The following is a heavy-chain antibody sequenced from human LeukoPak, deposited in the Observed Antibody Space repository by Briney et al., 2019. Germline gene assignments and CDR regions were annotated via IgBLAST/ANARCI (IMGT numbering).Heavy chain of an antibody. D-gene: IGHD3-22*01. J-gene: IGHJ4*02. V-gene: IGHV3-49*04. CDR1: GFTFGDDA. CDR3: GGAHYYGSAGYYVAN. Sequence: GGSLRLSCTTSGFTFGDDAMTWVRQAPGKGLEWVSLIRNKAYQETVEYAASVNGRFIISRDESKSIAYLEMNSLKDEDTGVYFCGGAHYYGSAGYYVANWGQGTLVTVSS. CDR2: IRNKAYQETV.